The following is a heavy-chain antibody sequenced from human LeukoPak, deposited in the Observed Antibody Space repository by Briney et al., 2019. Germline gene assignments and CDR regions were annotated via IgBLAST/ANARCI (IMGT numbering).Heavy chain of an antibody. V-gene: IGHV1-3*01. D-gene: IGHD1-7*01. Sequence: ASVKVSCKASGYTFTSYAMHWVRQAPGQRLEWMGWINAGNGNTKYSQKFQGRVTMTEDTSTDTAYMELSSLRSEDTAVYYCATDGSGTTWDAFDIWGQGTMVTVSS. CDR2: INAGNGNT. CDR3: ATDGSGTTWDAFDI. J-gene: IGHJ3*02. CDR1: GYTFTSYA.